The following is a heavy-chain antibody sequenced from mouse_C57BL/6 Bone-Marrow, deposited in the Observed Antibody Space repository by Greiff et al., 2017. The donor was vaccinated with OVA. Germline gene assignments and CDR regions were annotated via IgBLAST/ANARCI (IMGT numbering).Heavy chain of an antibody. CDR2: IDPENGDT. Sequence: EVKLQESGAELVRPGASVKLSCTASVFNIKDDYMHWVKQRPEQGLEWIGWIDPENGDTEYASKFQGKATITADTSSNTAYLQLSSLTSEDTAVYYCTSTVVATGGQGTTLTVSS. J-gene: IGHJ2*01. CDR3: TSTVVAT. D-gene: IGHD1-1*01. CDR1: VFNIKDDY. V-gene: IGHV14-4*01.